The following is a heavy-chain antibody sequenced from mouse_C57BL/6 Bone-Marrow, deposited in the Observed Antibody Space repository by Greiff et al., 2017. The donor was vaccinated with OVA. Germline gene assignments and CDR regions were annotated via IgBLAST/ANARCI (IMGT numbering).Heavy chain of an antibody. CDR1: GFTFTDYY. V-gene: IGHV7-3*01. Sequence: EVQLVESGGGLVQPGGSLSLSCAASGFTFTDYYMSWVRQPPGKALEWLGFIRNKANGYTTEYSASVKGRFTISRDNSQSILYLQMNALRAEDSATYYCARSARRYYDFDYWGQGTTLTVSS. CDR2: IRNKANGYTT. D-gene: IGHD1-1*01. CDR3: ARSARRYYDFDY. J-gene: IGHJ2*01.